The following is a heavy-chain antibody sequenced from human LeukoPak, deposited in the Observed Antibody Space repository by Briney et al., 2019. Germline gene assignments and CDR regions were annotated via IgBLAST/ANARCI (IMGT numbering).Heavy chain of an antibody. CDR3: ARVQQLVSSV. Sequence: PGGSLRLSCAASGFTFSSYSMNWVRQAPGKGLEWVSSISSSSSYICHADSVKGRFTISRDNAKNSLYLQMNSLRAEDTAVYYCARVQQLVSSVWGQGTLVTVSS. D-gene: IGHD6-13*01. J-gene: IGHJ4*02. V-gene: IGHV3-21*01. CDR1: GFTFSSYS. CDR2: ISSSSSYI.